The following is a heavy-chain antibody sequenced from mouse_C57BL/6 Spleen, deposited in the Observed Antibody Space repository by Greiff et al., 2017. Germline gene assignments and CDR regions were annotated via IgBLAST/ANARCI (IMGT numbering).Heavy chain of an antibody. V-gene: IGHV1-26*01. Sequence: EVQLQQSGPELVKPGASVKISCKASGYTFTDYYMNWVKQSHGKSLEWIGDINPNNGGTSYNQKFKGKATLTVDKSSSTAYMELRSLTSEDSAVYYCARRDGFSDYWGQGTTLTVSS. J-gene: IGHJ2*01. D-gene: IGHD2-3*01. CDR1: GYTFTDYY. CDR2: INPNNGGT. CDR3: ARRDGFSDY.